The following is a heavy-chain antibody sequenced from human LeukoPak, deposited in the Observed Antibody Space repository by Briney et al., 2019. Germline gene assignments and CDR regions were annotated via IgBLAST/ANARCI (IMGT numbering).Heavy chain of an antibody. J-gene: IGHJ4*02. V-gene: IGHV1-18*01. CDR1: GYTFTSYG. CDR2: ISAYNGNT. Sequence: ASVKVSCKASGYTFTSYGISWVRQAPGQGLEWMGWISAYNGNTNYAQKLQGRVTMTTDTSTSTAYMELRSLRSDDTAVYYCARDPWAWGHRSGCLDYWDQGTLVTVSS. CDR3: ARDPWAWGHRSGCLDY. D-gene: IGHD6-19*01.